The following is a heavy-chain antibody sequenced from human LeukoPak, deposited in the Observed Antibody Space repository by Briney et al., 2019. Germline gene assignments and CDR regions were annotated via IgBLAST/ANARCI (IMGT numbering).Heavy chain of an antibody. Sequence: ASVKVSCKASGYTFTSYDINWVRQATGQGLEWMGWMNPNSGNTGYAQKFQGGVTITRNTSISTAYMELSSLRSEDTAVYYCARKLELTGAYDYWGQGTLVTVSS. CDR1: GYTFTSYD. CDR3: ARKLELTGAYDY. D-gene: IGHD1-7*01. CDR2: MNPNSGNT. V-gene: IGHV1-8*03. J-gene: IGHJ4*02.